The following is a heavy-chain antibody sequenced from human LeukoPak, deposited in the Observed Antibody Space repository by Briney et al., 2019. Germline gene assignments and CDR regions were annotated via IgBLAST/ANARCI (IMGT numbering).Heavy chain of an antibody. V-gene: IGHV3-74*01. CDR3: ATPYYDSSGDDAFDI. Sequence: SLXLSCAASGFTFSSYWMHWVRQAPGKGLVWVSRINSDGSSTSYADSVKGRFTISRDNAKNTLYLQMNSLRAEDTAVYYCATPYYDSSGDDAFDIWGQGTMVTVSS. CDR1: GFTFSSYW. CDR2: INSDGSST. J-gene: IGHJ3*02. D-gene: IGHD3-22*01.